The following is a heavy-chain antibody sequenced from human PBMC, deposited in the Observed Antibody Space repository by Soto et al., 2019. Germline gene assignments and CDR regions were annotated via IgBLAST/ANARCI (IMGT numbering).Heavy chain of an antibody. CDR3: AKARGTRFGPFDY. J-gene: IGHJ4*02. CDR1: GFTFSSYG. Sequence: QVQLVESGGGVVQPGRSLRLSCAASGFTFSSYGMHWVRQAPGKGLEWVAVRSYDGSKIHYADSVKGRFTISRDNSKNTLYLQMNSLRAEDTAVYYCAKARGTRFGPFDYWGQGTLVTVSS. D-gene: IGHD3-16*01. CDR2: RSYDGSKI. V-gene: IGHV3-30*18.